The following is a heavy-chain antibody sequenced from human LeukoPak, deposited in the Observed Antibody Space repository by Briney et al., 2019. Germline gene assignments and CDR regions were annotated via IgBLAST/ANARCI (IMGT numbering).Heavy chain of an antibody. V-gene: IGHV3-30*18. Sequence: GRSLRLSCAASGFTFSSYGIHWVRQAPGKGLEWVAAISYDGSNKYYADSVKGRFTISRDNSKNTLYLQMNSLRAEDTAVYYCAKDVGYCSGGSCYVDYWGQGTLVTVYS. D-gene: IGHD2-15*01. CDR3: AKDVGYCSGGSCYVDY. CDR2: ISYDGSNK. J-gene: IGHJ4*02. CDR1: GFTFSSYG.